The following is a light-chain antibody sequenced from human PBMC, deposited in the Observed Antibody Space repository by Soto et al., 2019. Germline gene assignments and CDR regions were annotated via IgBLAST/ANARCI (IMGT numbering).Light chain of an antibody. Sequence: QSVLTQPPSASGSPGQRVTISCSGSSSNIGTNLVSWYQQLPGTAPQVFIYNNNQRPSRVPDRFSGSKSGTSASLAISGLQSEDEAEYYCVTWDDSLASYVFGAGTKVTVL. J-gene: IGLJ1*01. CDR3: VTWDDSLASYV. V-gene: IGLV1-44*01. CDR2: NNN. CDR1: SSNIGTNL.